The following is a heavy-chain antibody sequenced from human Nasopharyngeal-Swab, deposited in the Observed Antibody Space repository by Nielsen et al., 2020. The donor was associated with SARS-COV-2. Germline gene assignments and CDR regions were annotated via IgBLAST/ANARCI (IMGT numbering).Heavy chain of an antibody. CDR3: ARDGGRMYSPRAFDI. J-gene: IGHJ3*02. D-gene: IGHD3-16*01. CDR1: GGSISSYY. CDR2: IYYSGST. V-gene: IGHV4-59*01. Sequence: SETLSLTCTVSGGSISSYYWSWIRQPPGKGLEWIGYIYYSGSTNYNPSLKSRVTTSVDTSKNQFSLKLSSVTAADTAVYYCARDGGRMYSPRAFDIWGQGTMVTVSS.